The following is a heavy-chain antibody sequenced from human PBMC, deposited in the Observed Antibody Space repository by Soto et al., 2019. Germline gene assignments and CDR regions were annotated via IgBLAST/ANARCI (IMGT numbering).Heavy chain of an antibody. CDR1: RGTISSRSYY. CDR2: VYYTGTT. D-gene: IGHD3-3*02. J-gene: IGHJ5*02. Sequence: PSETISLTCNACRGTISSRSYYWGLNRQPPGQGLEWIGSVYYTGTTYYSPSLKSRVTISVDTSKNHCSMKVNSLTDADSSVYYCVRLKGAYFSNTYHWFDPRGQGIQVTVCS. V-gene: IGHV4-39*02. CDR3: VRLKGAYFSNTYHWFDP.